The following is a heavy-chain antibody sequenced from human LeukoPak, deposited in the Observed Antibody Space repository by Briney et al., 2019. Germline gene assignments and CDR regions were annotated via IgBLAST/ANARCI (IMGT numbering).Heavy chain of an antibody. J-gene: IGHJ6*03. CDR2: ISSSSSYI. CDR3: AREPWEPDYYYYYMDV. V-gene: IGHV3-21*01. CDR1: GFTFSSYS. Sequence: KSGGSLRLSCAASGFTFSSYSMNWVRQAPGKGLEWVSSISSSSSYIYYADSVKGRFTISRDNSKNTLYLQMNSLRAEDTAVYYCAREPWEPDYYYYYMDVWGKGTTVTISS. D-gene: IGHD1-26*01.